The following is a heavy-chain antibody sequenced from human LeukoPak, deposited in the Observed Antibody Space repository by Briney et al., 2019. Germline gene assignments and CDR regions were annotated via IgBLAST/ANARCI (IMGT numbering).Heavy chain of an antibody. Sequence: SETLSLTCAVYGGSFSGYYWSWIRQPPGKGLEWIREINHSGSTNYNPSLKSRVTISVDTSKNQFSLKLSSVTAADTAVYYCASTTGDYWGQGTLVTVSS. CDR2: INHSGST. D-gene: IGHD1-26*01. J-gene: IGHJ4*02. CDR1: GGSFSGYY. V-gene: IGHV4-34*01. CDR3: ASTTGDY.